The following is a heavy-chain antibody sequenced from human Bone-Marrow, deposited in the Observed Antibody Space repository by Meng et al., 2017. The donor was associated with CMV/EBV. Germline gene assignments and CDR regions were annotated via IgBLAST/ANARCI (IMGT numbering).Heavy chain of an antibody. Sequence: ESLKISCAASGFTFSSYSMNWVRQPPGKGLEWIGEINHSGSTNYNPSLKSRVTISVDTSKNQFSLKLSSVTAADTAVYYCARMKFLEWLYDYWGQGTRVTGSS. CDR1: GFTFSSYS. CDR3: ARMKFLEWLYDY. CDR2: INHSGST. V-gene: IGHV4-34*01. D-gene: IGHD3-3*01. J-gene: IGHJ4*02.